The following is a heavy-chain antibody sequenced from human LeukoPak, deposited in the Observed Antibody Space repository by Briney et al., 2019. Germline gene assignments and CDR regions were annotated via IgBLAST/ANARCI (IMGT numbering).Heavy chain of an antibody. J-gene: IGHJ4*02. D-gene: IGHD2-21*01. Sequence: GGSLRLSCAASGFTVSSNYMSGVRRAPGEGLEWFAVIFRVGSTNYAGFVKGRFTISRDNAKNSLYLQRNSLRAEDTAVYYCARGLCGGDCYDYWGQGTLVTVSS. CDR2: IFRVGST. CDR3: ARGLCGGDCYDY. CDR1: GFTVSSNY. V-gene: IGHV3-53*01.